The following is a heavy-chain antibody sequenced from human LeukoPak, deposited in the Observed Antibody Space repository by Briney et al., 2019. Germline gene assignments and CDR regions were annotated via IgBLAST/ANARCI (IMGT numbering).Heavy chain of an antibody. CDR2: IYYSGST. V-gene: IGHV4-59*01. CDR3: ARGSYSVDY. CDR1: GGSISSYY. J-gene: IGHJ4*02. Sequence: KASETLSLTCTVSGGSISSYYWSWIRQPPGKGLGWIGYIYYSGSTNYNPSLKSRVTISVDRSKNQFSLKLSSVTAADTAVYYCARGSYSVDYWGQGTLVTVSS. D-gene: IGHD1-26*01.